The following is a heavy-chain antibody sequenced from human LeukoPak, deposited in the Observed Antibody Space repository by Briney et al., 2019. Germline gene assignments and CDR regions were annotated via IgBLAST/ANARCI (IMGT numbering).Heavy chain of an antibody. CDR2: ISGSGGST. D-gene: IGHD5-18*01. V-gene: IGHV3-23*01. CDR3: AKSARWIQLWLLDY. Sequence: GGSLRLSCAASDFTFNNVAMNWVRQAPGKGLEWVSAISGSGGSTYYADSVKGRFTISRDNSKNTLYLQMNSLRAEDTAVYYCAKSARWIQLWLLDYWGQGTLVTVSS. CDR1: DFTFNNVA. J-gene: IGHJ4*02.